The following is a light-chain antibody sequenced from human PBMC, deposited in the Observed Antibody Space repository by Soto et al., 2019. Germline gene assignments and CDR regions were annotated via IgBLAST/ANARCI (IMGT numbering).Light chain of an antibody. J-gene: IGKJ1*01. CDR3: QQYTPYST. V-gene: IGKV1-5*03. CDR2: TAS. Sequence: DIQMTQSPSTLSASVGDRVTITGRASQSISSWLAWYQQRPGKAPKLLIHTASNLESGVPSRFSGSGSGTEFPLTISSLQPDDSATYYCQQYTPYSTFGQGTKVDIK. CDR1: QSISSW.